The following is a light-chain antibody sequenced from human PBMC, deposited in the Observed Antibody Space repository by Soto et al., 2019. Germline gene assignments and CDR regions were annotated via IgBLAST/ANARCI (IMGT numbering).Light chain of an antibody. V-gene: IGLV2-8*01. CDR2: GVD. CDR3: SSFAGRNVYV. CDR1: SSDVGAYKY. J-gene: IGLJ1*01. Sequence: QSVLAQPPSASGSPGQSVTISCTGTSSDVGAYKYVSWYQQFPGEAPNLIIYGVDKRPSGVPSRFSGSKSGNTAFLTVSGLQLEDEADYYCSSFAGRNVYVFGSGTKVTVL.